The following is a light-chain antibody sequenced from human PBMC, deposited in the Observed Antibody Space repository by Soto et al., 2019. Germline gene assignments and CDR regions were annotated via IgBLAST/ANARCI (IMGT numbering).Light chain of an antibody. CDR1: QSLLHSNGYNY. V-gene: IGKV2-28*01. CDR3: MRALQTPLT. CDR2: LGS. J-gene: IGKJ4*01. Sequence: DLVMTQSPLSLPVTPGEPASISCRSSQSLLHSNGYNYLDWYLQKPGQSPQLLIYLGSNRASGVPDRFSGSGSGTDFTLKISRVEDEDVGVYYCMRALQTPLTFGGGTKVEIK.